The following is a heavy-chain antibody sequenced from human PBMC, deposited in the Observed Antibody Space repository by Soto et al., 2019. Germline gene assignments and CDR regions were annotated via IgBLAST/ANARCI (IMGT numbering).Heavy chain of an antibody. J-gene: IGHJ5*02. V-gene: IGHV4-4*02. CDR2: IYHSGST. CDR3: AGDLYGLGFNWFDP. CDR1: SGSISSSNW. D-gene: IGHD4-17*01. Sequence: SETLSLTCAVSSGSISSSNWWSWVRQPPGKGLEWIGEIYHSGSTNYNPSLKSRVTISVDKSKNQFSLKLSSVTAADTAVYYCAGDLYGLGFNWFDPWGQGTLVTVSS.